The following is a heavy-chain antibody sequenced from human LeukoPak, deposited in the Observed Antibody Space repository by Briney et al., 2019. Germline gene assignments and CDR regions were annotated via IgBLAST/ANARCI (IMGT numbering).Heavy chain of an antibody. J-gene: IGHJ4*02. CDR1: GYTFTSYG. CDR2: ISAYNGNT. D-gene: IGHD6-6*01. CDR3: ARWSSSSIGGFDY. V-gene: IGHV1-18*01. Sequence: GASVKVSCKASGYTFTSYGISWVRQAPGQGLEWMGWISAYNGNTNYAQKLQGRVTMTRNTSISTAYMELSSLRSEDTAVYYCARWSSSSIGGFDYWGQGTLVTVSS.